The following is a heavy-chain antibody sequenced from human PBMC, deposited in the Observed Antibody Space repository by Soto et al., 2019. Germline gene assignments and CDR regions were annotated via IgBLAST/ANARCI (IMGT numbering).Heavy chain of an antibody. CDR2: ISLYSDGT. J-gene: IGHJ5*02. CDR1: GYTFSNYG. D-gene: IGHD2-2*01. Sequence: ASVKVSCKTSGYTFSNYGITWVRQAPGQPLEWLGWISLYSDGTNYAQKFQGRVSMTTDTSTTTAYMELRRLRSDDTAVYYCARVVPGTEAWFGPWGQGTLVTVSP. V-gene: IGHV1-18*01. CDR3: ARVVPGTEAWFGP.